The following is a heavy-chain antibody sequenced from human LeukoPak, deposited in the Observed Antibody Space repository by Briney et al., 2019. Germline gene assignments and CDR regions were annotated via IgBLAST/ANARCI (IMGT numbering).Heavy chain of an antibody. J-gene: IGHJ3*02. Sequence: SETLSLTCTVSGGSINSYYWSWIRQPPGKGLEWIGYIYYSGTTYYNPSLNSRVTMSVDTSKNQFSLKLSSVTAADTAVYYCARHYYGGSGAFDIWGQGTMVTVSS. CDR1: GGSINSYY. CDR2: IYYSGTT. D-gene: IGHD4-23*01. CDR3: ARHYYGGSGAFDI. V-gene: IGHV4-59*08.